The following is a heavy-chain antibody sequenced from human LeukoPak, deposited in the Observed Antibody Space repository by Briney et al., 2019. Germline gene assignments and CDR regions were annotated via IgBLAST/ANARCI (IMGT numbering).Heavy chain of an antibody. Sequence: GESLKISCKGSGYSFTSYWISWVRQMPGKGLEWMGRIDPSDSYTNYSPSFQGHVTISADKSISTAYLQWSSLKASDTAMYYCARQGRYYYDSSGYSPFDPWGQGTLVTVSS. V-gene: IGHV5-10-1*01. CDR3: ARQGRYYYDSSGYSPFDP. J-gene: IGHJ5*02. D-gene: IGHD3-22*01. CDR1: GYSFTSYW. CDR2: IDPSDSYT.